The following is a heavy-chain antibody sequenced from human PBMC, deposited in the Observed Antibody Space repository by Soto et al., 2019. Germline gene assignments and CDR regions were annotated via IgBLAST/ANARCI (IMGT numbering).Heavy chain of an antibody. V-gene: IGHV4-31*03. J-gene: IGHJ4*02. D-gene: IGHD4-17*01. Sequence: QVQLQESGPGLVKPSQTLSLTCTVSGGSISSGGYYWSWIRQHPGKGLEWIGYVYYSGSTYYNPSLKSRGTIPVDTSKNQFALKLRSITAADTAVYYCALVPGDYVFDYWGQGTLVTVSS. CDR3: ALVPGDYVFDY. CDR1: GGSISSGGYY. CDR2: VYYSGST.